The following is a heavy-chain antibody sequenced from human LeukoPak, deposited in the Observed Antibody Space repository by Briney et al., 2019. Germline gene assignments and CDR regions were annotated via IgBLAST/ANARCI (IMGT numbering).Heavy chain of an antibody. D-gene: IGHD6-13*01. CDR3: ARGSSSWYWDPFDY. Sequence: ASVKVSCKASGYTFTGYYMHWVRQAPGQGLEWMGWINPNGGGTNYAQKFQGRVTMTRDTSISTAYMELSRLRSDDTAVYYCARGSSSWYWDPFDYWGQGTLVTVSS. CDR2: INPNGGGT. J-gene: IGHJ4*02. CDR1: GYTFTGYY. V-gene: IGHV1-2*02.